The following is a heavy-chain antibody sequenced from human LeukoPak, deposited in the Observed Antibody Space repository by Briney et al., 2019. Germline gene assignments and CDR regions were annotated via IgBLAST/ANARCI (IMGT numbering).Heavy chain of an antibody. CDR2: ISGSGAHT. V-gene: IGHV3-23*01. CDR1: GIMFSDYS. Sequence: PGGSLRLSCAASGIMFSDYSMSWVRQAPGKGLKWVSIISGSGAHTYYAASVTGRFTLSTDNSKNTLFLRMNSLRVEDTAVYFCAKMYHMHTSYYYGMDVWGHGTAVTVSS. D-gene: IGHD2-2*01. J-gene: IGHJ6*02. CDR3: AKMYHMHTSYYYGMDV.